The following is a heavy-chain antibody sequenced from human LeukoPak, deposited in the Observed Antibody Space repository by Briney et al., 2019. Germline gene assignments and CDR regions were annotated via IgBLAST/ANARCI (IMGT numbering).Heavy chain of an antibody. CDR2: ISGSGGST. J-gene: IGHJ6*03. D-gene: IGHD1-14*01. CDR3: ARDRKYYYHMDV. Sequence: GGTLRLSCAASGFTFSTYGMSWVRQAPGKGLEWVSAISGSGGSTYYADSVKGRFTISRDNSKNTLYLQMNSLRAEDTAVYYCARDRKYYYHMDVWGKGTTVTVSS. CDR1: GFTFSTYG. V-gene: IGHV3-23*01.